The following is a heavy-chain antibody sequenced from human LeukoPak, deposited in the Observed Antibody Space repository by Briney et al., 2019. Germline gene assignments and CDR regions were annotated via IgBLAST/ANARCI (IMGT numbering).Heavy chain of an antibody. V-gene: IGHV1-46*01. CDR3: ARGVRNPSPGDY. D-gene: IGHD1-14*01. Sequence: ASVKVSCKASGYTFTSNYMHWVRQAPGQGLEWMGIINTSGGTTSYAQKFQGRVTMTRDTSTSTVYMESSSLRSEDTAVYYCARGVRNPSPGDYWGQGTLVTVSS. J-gene: IGHJ4*02. CDR1: GYTFTSNY. CDR2: INTSGGTT.